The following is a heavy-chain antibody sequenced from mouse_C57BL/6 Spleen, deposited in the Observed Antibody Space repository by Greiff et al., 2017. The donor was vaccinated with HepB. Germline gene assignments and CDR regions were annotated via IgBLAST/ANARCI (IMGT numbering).Heavy chain of an antibody. CDR2: INPNNGGT. CDR3: ARSTTVAWDY. D-gene: IGHD1-1*01. V-gene: IGHV1-26*01. CDR1: GYTFTDYY. Sequence: VQLQQSGPELVKPGASVKISCKASGYTFTDYYMNWVKQSHGKSLEWIGDINPNNGGTSYNQKFKGKATLTVDKSSSTAYMELRSLTSEDSAVYYCARSTTVAWDYGGQGTTLTVSS. J-gene: IGHJ2*01.